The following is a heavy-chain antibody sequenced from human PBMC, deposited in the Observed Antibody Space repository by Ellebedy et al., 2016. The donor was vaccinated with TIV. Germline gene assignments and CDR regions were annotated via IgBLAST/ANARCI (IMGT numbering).Heavy chain of an antibody. D-gene: IGHD5-12*01. CDR2: IYSNGNT. CDR1: GGSMSSYS. V-gene: IGHV4-4*08. CDR3: ARARDSGYDWGFDN. J-gene: IGHJ4*02. Sequence: GSLRLSXTVSGGSMSSYSWNWIRRPPGKGLEWIGCIYSNGNTNYNPSLQSRVTLSLDTSKNQFSLNLNFVTAADTAVYYCARARDSGYDWGFDNWGQGTLVTVPS.